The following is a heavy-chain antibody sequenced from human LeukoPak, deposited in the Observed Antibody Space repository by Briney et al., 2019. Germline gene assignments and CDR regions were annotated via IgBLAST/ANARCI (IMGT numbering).Heavy chain of an antibody. D-gene: IGHD5-18*01. CDR3: ARGRSGAYDYGFYFDF. J-gene: IGHJ4*02. CDR1: GYTFTGYT. CDR2: INPNSGGT. V-gene: IGHV1-2*02. Sequence: GASVKVSCTASGYTFTGYTMHWVRQAPGQGLEWMGWINPNSGGTNYAQKFQGRVTMTRDTSISTAYMELSSLTSDDAAVFYCARGRSGAYDYGFYFDFWGQGALVTVSS.